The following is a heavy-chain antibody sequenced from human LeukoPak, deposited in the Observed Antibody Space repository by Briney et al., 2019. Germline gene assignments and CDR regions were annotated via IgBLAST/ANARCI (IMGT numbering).Heavy chain of an antibody. D-gene: IGHD3-10*01. J-gene: IGHJ4*02. V-gene: IGHV3-48*04. CDR2: ISSSSSTI. CDR3: AVLWFGPG. CDR1: GFSFDTYR. Sequence: PGGSLRLSCAVSGFSFDTYRMTWVRQAPGKGLECVSYISSSSSTIYHADSAKGLFTISRDNAKNSLYLQMHSLRAEDAGVLYWAVLWFGPGWGQGTLVTVSS.